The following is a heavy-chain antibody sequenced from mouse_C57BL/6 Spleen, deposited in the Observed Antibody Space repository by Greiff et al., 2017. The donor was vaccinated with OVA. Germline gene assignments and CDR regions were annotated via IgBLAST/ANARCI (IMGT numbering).Heavy chain of an antibody. CDR1: GYTFTDYE. J-gene: IGHJ3*01. D-gene: IGHD1-1*01. CDR3: TRPYYYGSSYWFAY. V-gene: IGHV1-15*01. CDR2: IDPETGGT. Sequence: QVQLKESGAELVRPGASVTLSCKASGYTFTDYEMHWVKQTPVHGLEWIGAIDPETGGTAYNQKFKGKAILTADKSSSTAYMELRSLTSEDSSVYYCTRPYYYGSSYWFAYWGQGTLVTVSA.